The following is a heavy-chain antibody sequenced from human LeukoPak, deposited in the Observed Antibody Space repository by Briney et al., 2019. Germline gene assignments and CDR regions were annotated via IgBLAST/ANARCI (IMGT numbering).Heavy chain of an antibody. D-gene: IGHD3-22*01. CDR2: IKEDGSEK. CDR3: ARVSPYYYDSPDAFDI. Sequence: GGSLRLSCAASGFTFSNYWMSWVRQAPGKGLEWVANIKEDGSEKYYVDSVKGRFAISRDNAKNSLYLQMNSLRAEDTAVYYCARVSPYYYDSPDAFDIWGQGTMVTVSS. J-gene: IGHJ3*02. CDR1: GFTFSNYW. V-gene: IGHV3-7*03.